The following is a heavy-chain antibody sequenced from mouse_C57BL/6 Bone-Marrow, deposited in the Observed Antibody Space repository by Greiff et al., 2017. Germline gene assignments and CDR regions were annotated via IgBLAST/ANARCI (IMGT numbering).Heavy chain of an antibody. CDR3: TDITTVVGYYFDY. V-gene: IGHV6-3*01. D-gene: IGHD1-1*01. J-gene: IGHJ2*01. CDR1: GFTFSNYW. CDR2: IRLKSDNYAT. Sequence: EVKLVESGGGLVQPGGSMKLSCVASGFTFSNYWMNWVRQSPEKGLEWVAQIRLKSDNYATNYAESVKGRFTIYRDDSKSSVYLQMNTLSAEATGIYYGTDITTVVGYYFDYWGQGTTLTVSS.